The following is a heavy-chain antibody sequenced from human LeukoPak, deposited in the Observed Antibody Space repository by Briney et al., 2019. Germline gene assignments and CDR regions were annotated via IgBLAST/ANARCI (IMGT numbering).Heavy chain of an antibody. CDR3: AKDRSGYRWYFDL. V-gene: IGHV3-23*01. D-gene: IGHD3-22*01. J-gene: IGHJ2*01. Sequence: GGTLRLSCAASGFTFSSYGMSWVRQAPGKGLEWVSAISGSGGSTYYADSVKGRFTISRDNSENTLYLQMNSLRAEDTAVYYCAKDRSGYRWYFDLWGRGTLVTVSS. CDR1: GFTFSSYG. CDR2: ISGSGGST.